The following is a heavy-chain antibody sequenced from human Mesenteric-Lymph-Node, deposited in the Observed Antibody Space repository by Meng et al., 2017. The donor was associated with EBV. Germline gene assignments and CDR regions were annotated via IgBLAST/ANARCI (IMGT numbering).Heavy chain of an antibody. V-gene: IGHV4-34*01. Sequence: QVQFQQWAAGPLKPSETLSPTCLVYGGSLSGYYWGWIRQPPGKGLEWIGEINPSGSTNYNSSLKSRVTMSVDTSKNQFSLKLSSVTAADTAVYYCARYGCSGGSCYPYFDYWGQGTLVTVSS. J-gene: IGHJ4*02. D-gene: IGHD2-15*01. CDR3: ARYGCSGGSCYPYFDY. CDR1: GGSLSGYY. CDR2: INPSGST.